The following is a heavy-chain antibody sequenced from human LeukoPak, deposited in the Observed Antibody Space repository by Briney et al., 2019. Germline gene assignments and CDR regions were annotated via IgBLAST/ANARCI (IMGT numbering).Heavy chain of an antibody. D-gene: IGHD3-10*01. CDR2: IRYDGSNK. J-gene: IGHJ5*02. Sequence: GGSLRLSCAASGFTFSSYGMHWVRQAPGKGLEWVAFIRYDGSNKYYADSVKGRFTISRDNSKNTLYLQMNSLRAEDTAVYYCAKDTYYYGSGSYSALDPWGQGTLVTVSS. V-gene: IGHV3-30*02. CDR3: AKDTYYYGSGSYSALDP. CDR1: GFTFSSYG.